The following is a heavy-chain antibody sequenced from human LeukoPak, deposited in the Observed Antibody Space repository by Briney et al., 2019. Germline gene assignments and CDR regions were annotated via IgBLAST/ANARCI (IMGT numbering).Heavy chain of an antibody. CDR1: GFTFSSYW. CDR2: IKQDGSEK. V-gene: IGHV3-7*01. CDR3: ARNGPGITIFGVVHYYYYYMDV. J-gene: IGHJ6*03. Sequence: GGSLRLSCAASGFTFSSYWMSWVRQAPGKGLEWVANIKQDGSEKYYVDSVKGRFTISRDNAKNSLYLQMNSLRAEDTAVYYCARNGPGITIFGVVHYYYYYMDVWGKGTTVTVSS. D-gene: IGHD3-3*01.